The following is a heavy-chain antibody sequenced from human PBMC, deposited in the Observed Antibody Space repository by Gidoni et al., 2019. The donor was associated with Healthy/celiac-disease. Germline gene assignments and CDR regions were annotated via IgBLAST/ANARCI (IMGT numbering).Heavy chain of an antibody. CDR3: ATRGAYCGGDCYFPETGWFDP. CDR1: GGTFSSYA. CDR2: IIPIFVTA. V-gene: IGHV1-69*01. J-gene: IGHJ5*02. Sequence: QVQLVQSGAEVKKPGSSVKVSCKASGGTFSSYAISCGGQSPGHGLEWMGGIIPIFVTANNAQKVQGRVTITADESTSTAYMERSSLRSEDTAVYYCATRGAYCGGDCYFPETGWFDPWGQGTLVTVSS. D-gene: IGHD2-21*01.